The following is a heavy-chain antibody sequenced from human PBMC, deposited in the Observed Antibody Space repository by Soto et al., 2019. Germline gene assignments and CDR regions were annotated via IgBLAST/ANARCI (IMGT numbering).Heavy chain of an antibody. J-gene: IGHJ4*02. CDR1: GFTFSSYA. Sequence: PGGSLRLSCAASGFTFSSYAMSWVRQAPGKGLDWVSTISGNGGRTYYADSVKGRFTISRDTSRNTLYLQMNSLRAEDTAVYYCAKDVALVWGNYSPPSFDYWGQGILVTVSS. V-gene: IGHV3-23*01. D-gene: IGHD3-16*01. CDR3: AKDVALVWGNYSPPSFDY. CDR2: ISGNGGRT.